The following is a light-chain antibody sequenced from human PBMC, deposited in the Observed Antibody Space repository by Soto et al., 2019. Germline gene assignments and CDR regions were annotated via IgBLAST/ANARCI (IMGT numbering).Light chain of an antibody. J-gene: IGKJ1*01. CDR1: QSIGTN. CDR3: HQYNNWPRT. V-gene: IGKV3-15*01. Sequence: IEMTQSPATLSVSPGEGATLSCRASQSIGTNLAWYQQKPGQAPRLLIYDASTRATDVPARFSGSGSGTEFTLTISRLQSEDFSVYYCHQYNNWPRTFGQGTKVDIK. CDR2: DAS.